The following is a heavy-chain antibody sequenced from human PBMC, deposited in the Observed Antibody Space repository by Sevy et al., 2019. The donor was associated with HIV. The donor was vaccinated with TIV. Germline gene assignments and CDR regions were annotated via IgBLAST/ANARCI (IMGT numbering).Heavy chain of an antibody. J-gene: IGHJ4*02. CDR2: ISPYAGSNK. D-gene: IGHD6-19*01. Sequence: GGSLRLSCAASGFTFSTYDMHWVRQAPGKGLEWVAAISPYAGSNKYYADSVKGRFTISRDNSKNTLFLQMSSLTAEDTAVYYCAKDRSKNQWLEYYFDYWGQGTLVTVSS. CDR1: GFTFSTYD. CDR3: AKDRSKNQWLEYYFDY. V-gene: IGHV3-30*18.